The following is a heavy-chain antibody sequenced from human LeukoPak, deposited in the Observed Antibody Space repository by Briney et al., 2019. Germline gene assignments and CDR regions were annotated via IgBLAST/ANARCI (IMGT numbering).Heavy chain of an antibody. D-gene: IGHD6-19*01. Sequence: GGCLRLSCSAAAFTFGIYGMSWVRQAPWKGLEWVGNIKQDGSEKYYVDSVKGLFTISRDNAKNSLYLQMNSLRAEDTAVYYCARGSVAGYVDYWGQGTLVTVSS. J-gene: IGHJ4*02. CDR1: AFTFGIYG. CDR2: IKQDGSEK. V-gene: IGHV3-7*01. CDR3: ARGSVAGYVDY.